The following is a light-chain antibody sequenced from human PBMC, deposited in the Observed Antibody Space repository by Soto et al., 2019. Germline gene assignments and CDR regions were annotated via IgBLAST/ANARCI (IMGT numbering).Light chain of an antibody. CDR2: NDY. J-gene: IGLJ2*01. V-gene: IGLV1-47*02. Sequence: QSVLAQPPSASGTPGQRVTISCSGSTSNVGSNLASWYQQLPGSAPKLLIYNDYERPSGVPVRFSGSKSGTSASLGISGLRSEDEADYFCAVWDDSLSGVVFGGGTQLTVL. CDR1: TSNVGSNL. CDR3: AVWDDSLSGVV.